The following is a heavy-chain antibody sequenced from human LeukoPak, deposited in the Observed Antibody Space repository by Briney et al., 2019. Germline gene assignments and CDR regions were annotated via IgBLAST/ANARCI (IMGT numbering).Heavy chain of an antibody. J-gene: IGHJ4*02. CDR1: GFTFSSYA. CDR2: ISGSGGGT. D-gene: IGHD6-6*01. V-gene: IGHV3-23*01. Sequence: PGGSLRLSCAASGFTFSSYAMSWVRQAPGKGLEWVSAISGSGGGTYYADSVKGRFTISRDNSKNTLSLQTNSLRAEDTAVYYCAKDSGAARPFDYWGQGTLVTVSS. CDR3: AKDSGAARPFDY.